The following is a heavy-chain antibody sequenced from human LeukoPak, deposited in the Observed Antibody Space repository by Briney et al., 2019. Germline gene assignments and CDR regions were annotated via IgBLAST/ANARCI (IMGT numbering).Heavy chain of an antibody. V-gene: IGHV3-30*18. Sequence: GGSLRLSCAASGFAFSSYGMHWVRQVPGKGLEWVAVVSSDGSNKDYADSVEGRFTISRDNFRNTLCLQMNSLRAEDTAVCYCANLRNYDILTGYYNSHYWGQGTLVTVSS. CDR3: ANLRNYDILTGYYNSHY. CDR2: VSSDGSNK. J-gene: IGHJ4*02. D-gene: IGHD3-9*01. CDR1: GFAFSSYG.